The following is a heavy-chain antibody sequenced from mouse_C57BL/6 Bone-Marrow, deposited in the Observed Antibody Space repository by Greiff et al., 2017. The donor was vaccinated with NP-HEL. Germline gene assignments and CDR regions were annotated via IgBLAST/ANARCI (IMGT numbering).Heavy chain of an antibody. V-gene: IGHV5-12*01. CDR1: GFTFSDYY. D-gene: IGHD1-1*02. CDR2: ISNGGGST. Sequence: EVKLVESGGGLVQPGGSLKLSCAASGFTFSDYYMYWVRQTPEKRLEWVAYISNGGGSTYYPDTVKGRFPISRDNAKNTLYLQMSRLKSEDTAMYYCARGGWLGAYWGQGTLVTVSA. CDR3: ARGGWLGAY. J-gene: IGHJ3*01.